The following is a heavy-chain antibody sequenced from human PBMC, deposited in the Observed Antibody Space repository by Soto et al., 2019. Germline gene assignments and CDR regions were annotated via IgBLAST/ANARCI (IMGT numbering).Heavy chain of an antibody. Sequence: SETLSLTCTVSGDSISTADYYWKWIRQPPGKCLEWIGYIYYSGNTYYIPSLKSRVTISVDTSKNQISLKLNSVTAADTAVYYCARGIYSTSSFFDSWGQGTLVTVYS. CDR3: ARGIYSTSSFFDS. J-gene: IGHJ4*02. CDR1: GDSISTADYY. CDR2: IYYSGNT. D-gene: IGHD6-6*01. V-gene: IGHV4-30-4*01.